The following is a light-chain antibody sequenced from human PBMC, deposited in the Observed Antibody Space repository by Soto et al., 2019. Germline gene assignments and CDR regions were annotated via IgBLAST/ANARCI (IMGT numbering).Light chain of an antibody. CDR3: IRHNEYPLT. CDR2: AAS. V-gene: IGKV1-17*01. J-gene: IGKJ5*01. CDR1: QGIGNG. Sequence: DIRMTQSPSSLAASVGDRVTITCRASQGIGNGLSWFQQKPGKAPKRLIYAASTLKSGVPSRFSGSGSGTESTYRIIRLKPEHCVTYYCIRHNEYPLTCGQGTRLEIK.